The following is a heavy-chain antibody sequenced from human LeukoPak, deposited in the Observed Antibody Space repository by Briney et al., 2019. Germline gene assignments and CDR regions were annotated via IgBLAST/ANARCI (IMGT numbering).Heavy chain of an antibody. CDR1: GFNFNFYV. CDR3: AKDADDYGDYLLHY. D-gene: IGHD4-17*01. CDR2: ISGSGGST. J-gene: IGHJ4*02. Sequence: GGSLRLSCAASGFNFNFYVMNWVRQAPGKRLEWVSGISGSGGSTFYAGSVKGRFTISRDNSKNSVFLQMNSLRDKDTAVYYCAKDADDYGDYLLHYWGQGTLVTVSS. V-gene: IGHV3-23*01.